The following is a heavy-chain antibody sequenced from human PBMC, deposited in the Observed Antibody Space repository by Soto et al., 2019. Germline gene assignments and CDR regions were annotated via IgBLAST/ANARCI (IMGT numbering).Heavy chain of an antibody. CDR2: INAGNGNT. V-gene: IGHV1-3*01. J-gene: IGHJ6*02. CDR1: GYTFTSYA. Sequence: XSVKVSCKASGYTFTSYAMHWVRQAPGQRLEWMGWINAGNGNTKYSQKFQGRVTITRDTSASTAYMELSSLRSEDTAVYYCAGNGEYYGMDVWGQGTTVTVSS. CDR3: AGNGEYYGMDV. D-gene: IGHD2-8*01.